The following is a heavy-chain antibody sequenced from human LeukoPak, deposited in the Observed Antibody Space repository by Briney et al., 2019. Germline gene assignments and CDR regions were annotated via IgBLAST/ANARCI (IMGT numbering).Heavy chain of an antibody. CDR1: GGTFSSYA. CDR2: IIPIFGTA. CDR3: ASYYYDSSGYAFDY. V-gene: IGHV1-69*13. J-gene: IGHJ4*02. D-gene: IGHD3-22*01. Sequence: ASVKVSCKASGGTFSSYAISWVRQAPGQGLEWMGGIIPIFGTANYAQKFQGRVTITADESTSTAYMELSSLRSEDTAVYCCASYYYDSSGYAFDYWGQGTLVTVSS.